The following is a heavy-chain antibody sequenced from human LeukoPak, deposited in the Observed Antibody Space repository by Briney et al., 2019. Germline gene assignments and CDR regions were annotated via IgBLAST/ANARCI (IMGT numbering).Heavy chain of an antibody. V-gene: IGHV6-1*01. J-gene: IGHJ3*02. CDR2: TYYTSKWYN. CDR3: ARISSPWSPRDAFDI. D-gene: IGHD1-26*01. Sequence: SQTLSLTCAISGDSVSSNSATWNWIRQSPSRGLEWLGRTYYTSKWYNDYALSVKSRITFNPDTSKDQFSLHLNSVTPEHTAVYYCARISSPWSPRDAFDIWGQGTMVTVSS. CDR1: GDSVSSNSAT.